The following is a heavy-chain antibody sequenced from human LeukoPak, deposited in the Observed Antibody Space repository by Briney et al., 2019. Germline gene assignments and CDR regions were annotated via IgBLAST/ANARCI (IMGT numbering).Heavy chain of an antibody. J-gene: IGHJ4*02. CDR2: IYYSGST. V-gene: IGHV4-39*01. CDR1: GGSISSSTYY. CDR3: ARTSIVGARGSFGY. D-gene: IGHD1-26*01. Sequence: SETLSLTCTVSGGSISSSTYYWGWIRQPPGKGLEWIGSIYYSGSTYYNPSLKSRVTISVDTSKNQFSLKLNSVTAADTAVYYCARTSIVGARGSFGYWGQGTLVTVSS.